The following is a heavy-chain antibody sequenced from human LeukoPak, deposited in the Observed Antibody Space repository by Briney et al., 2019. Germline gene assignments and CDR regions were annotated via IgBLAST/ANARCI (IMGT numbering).Heavy chain of an antibody. CDR1: GFTFSSYA. CDR3: ARDGFGDIVVVPAAMGFDY. CDR2: ISYDGSNK. V-gene: IGHV3-30-3*01. Sequence: GWSLRLSCAASGFTFSSYAMHWVRQAPGKGLEWVAVISYDGSNKYYADSVKGRFTISRDNSKHTLYLQMNSLRAEDTPVYYCARDGFGDIVVVPAAMGFDYWGQGTLVTVSS. D-gene: IGHD2-2*01. J-gene: IGHJ4*02.